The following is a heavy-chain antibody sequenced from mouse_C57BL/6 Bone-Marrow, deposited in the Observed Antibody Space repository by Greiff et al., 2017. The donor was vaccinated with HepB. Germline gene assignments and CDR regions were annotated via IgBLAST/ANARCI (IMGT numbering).Heavy chain of an antibody. V-gene: IGHV1-85*01. D-gene: IGHD2-4*01. CDR1: GYTFTSYD. CDR2: IYPRDGST. Sequence: QVQLQQSGPELVKPGASVKLSCKASGYTFTSYDINWVKQRPGQGLEWIGWIYPRDGSTKYNEKFKGKATLTVDTSSSTAYMELHSLTSEDSAVYFCARWGIYYDYDWGWYFDVWGTGTTVTVSS. CDR3: ARWGIYYDYDWGWYFDV. J-gene: IGHJ1*03.